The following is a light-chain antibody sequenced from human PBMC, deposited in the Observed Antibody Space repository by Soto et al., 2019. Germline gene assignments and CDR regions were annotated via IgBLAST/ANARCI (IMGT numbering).Light chain of an antibody. Sequence: QSVLTQPASVSGSPGQSITISCTGTSSDVGSYNLVSWYQHHPGKAPKLIIFEGSKRPSGVSNRFSGSKSGNTASLTISGLQAEDEADYYCCSYAGSSTFVVFGGGTKLTVL. J-gene: IGLJ3*02. CDR1: SSDVGSYNL. CDR3: CSYAGSSTFVV. V-gene: IGLV2-23*03. CDR2: EGS.